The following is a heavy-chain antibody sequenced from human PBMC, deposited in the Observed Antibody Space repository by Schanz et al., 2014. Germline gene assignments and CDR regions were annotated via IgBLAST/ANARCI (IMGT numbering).Heavy chain of an antibody. D-gene: IGHD3-10*01. J-gene: IGHJ4*02. CDR1: GFTFNDYY. V-gene: IGHV3-11*04. CDR2: IGRRGQVI. CDR3: ARGGAGSVLFFFDY. Sequence: QVQLVESGGGLVKPGGSLRLSCAASGFTFNDYYMNWIRQAPGKGLEWVACIGRRGQVIYYADSMEGRFTISRDNAQNSLFLQMNSLRVEDTAVYFCARGGAGSVLFFFDYWGQGALVTVSS.